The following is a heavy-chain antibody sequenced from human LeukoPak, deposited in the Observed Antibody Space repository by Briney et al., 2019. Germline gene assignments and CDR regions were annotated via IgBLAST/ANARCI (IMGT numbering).Heavy chain of an antibody. CDR1: GGSFSGYY. Sequence: SETLSLTCAVYGGSFSGYYWSWIRQPPGKGLEWIGEINHSGSTNYNPSLKSRVTISVDTSKNQFSLKLSSVTAADTAVYYCARNQGKRAAAGKARSFAGRMVNLNPRDYWGQGTLVTVSS. J-gene: IGHJ4*02. CDR3: ARNQGKRAAAGKARSFAGRMVNLNPRDY. V-gene: IGHV4-34*01. CDR2: INHSGST. D-gene: IGHD6-13*01.